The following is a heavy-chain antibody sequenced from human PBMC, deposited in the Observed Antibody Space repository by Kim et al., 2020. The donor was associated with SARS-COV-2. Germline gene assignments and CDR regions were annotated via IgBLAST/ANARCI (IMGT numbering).Heavy chain of an antibody. V-gene: IGHV3-21*01. CDR3: ARDREEKARVGGMDV. CDR1: GFTFSSCD. J-gene: IGHJ6*02. Sequence: GYLRLSCAASGFTFSSCDMNWVRQTPGKGMEWVSYISRYRRHTYYADSVKGRFTISRDNAKNSLYLQMNSLRAEDTDVYYCARDREEKARVGGMDVWG. CDR2: ISRYRRHT.